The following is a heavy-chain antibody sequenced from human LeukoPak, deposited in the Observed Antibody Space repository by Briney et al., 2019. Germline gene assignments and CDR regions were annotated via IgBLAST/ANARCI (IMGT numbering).Heavy chain of an antibody. D-gene: IGHD6-13*01. V-gene: IGHV3-66*01. J-gene: IGHJ3*02. CDR1: GFTVSSNY. Sequence: TGGSLRLSCAASGFTVSSNYMSWVRQAPGKGLERVSVIYSGGSTYYADSVKGRFTISRDNSKNTLYLQMNSLRAEDTAVYYCARGTRYSSSWYSLGAFDIWGQGTMVTVSS. CDR3: ARGTRYSSSWYSLGAFDI. CDR2: IYSGGST.